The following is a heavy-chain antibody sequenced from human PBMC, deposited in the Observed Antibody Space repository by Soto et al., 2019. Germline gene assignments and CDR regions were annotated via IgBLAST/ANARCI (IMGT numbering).Heavy chain of an antibody. CDR1: GCSIKSYY. J-gene: IGHJ5*02. Sequence: SETLSLTCPVSGCSIKSYYWSWIRQPAGKGLEWIGRIYTSGSTNYNPSLKSRVTMSVDTSKNRFSLKLSSVTAADTAVYYCARGIYSKVGATIWFDPWGQGTLVTVSS. CDR2: IYTSGST. D-gene: IGHD1-26*01. V-gene: IGHV4-4*07. CDR3: ARGIYSKVGATIWFDP.